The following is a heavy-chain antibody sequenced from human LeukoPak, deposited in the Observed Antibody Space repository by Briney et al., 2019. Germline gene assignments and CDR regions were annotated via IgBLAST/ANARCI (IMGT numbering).Heavy chain of an antibody. J-gene: IGHJ6*03. CDR3: ARDDEYYGSGSYYNLCYYYMDV. CDR2: ISAYNGNT. D-gene: IGHD3-10*01. Sequence: ASVKVSCKASGYTFTSYGISWVRQAPGQGLEWMGWISAYNGNTNYAQKLQGRVTMTTDTSTSTAYMELRSLRSDDTAVYYCARDDEYYGSGSYYNLCYYYMDVWGKGTTVTVSS. CDR1: GYTFTSYG. V-gene: IGHV1-18*01.